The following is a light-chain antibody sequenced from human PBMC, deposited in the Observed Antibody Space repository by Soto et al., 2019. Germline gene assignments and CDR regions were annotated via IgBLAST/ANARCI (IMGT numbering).Light chain of an antibody. J-gene: IGKJ4*01. CDR3: QQYNHWPPLT. Sequence: EIVMTQSPATLSVSPGERATLSCRASQSVGRNLAWYQQKPGQAPSLLIYGESTRATGIPARFSGSGSGTEFTLTISRRQSEDFAIYSCQQYNHWPPLTFGGGTKVEIK. CDR1: QSVGRN. V-gene: IGKV3-15*01. CDR2: GES.